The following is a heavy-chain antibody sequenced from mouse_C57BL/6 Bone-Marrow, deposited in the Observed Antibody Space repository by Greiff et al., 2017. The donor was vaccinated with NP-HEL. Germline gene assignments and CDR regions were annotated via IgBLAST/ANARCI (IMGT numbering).Heavy chain of an antibody. D-gene: IGHD4-1*01. CDR2: ISSGSSTI. CDR3: AKLGRRYLDV. CDR1: GFTFSDYG. J-gene: IGHJ1*03. Sequence: EVQLQQSGGGLVKPGGSLKLSCAASGFTFSDYGMHWVRQAPEKGLEWVAYISSGSSTIYYADTVKGRFTISRDNAKNTLFLQMTSLRSEDTAMYYCAKLGRRYLDVWGTGTTVTVSS. V-gene: IGHV5-17*01.